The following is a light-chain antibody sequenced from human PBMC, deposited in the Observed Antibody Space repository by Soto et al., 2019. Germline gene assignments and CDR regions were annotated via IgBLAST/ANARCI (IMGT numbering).Light chain of an antibody. CDR2: GAS. CDR1: QSVSSNY. Sequence: ESVLTQSPGTLSFSPGERATLSCRASQSVSSNYLAWYQQKPGQAPRLLIYGASTRASGIPDRFSGSGSGTDYTLTISRLEPEDSEVYYCTPYGSSPMWTFGPGNTVDI. CDR3: TPYGSSPMWT. V-gene: IGKV3-20*01. J-gene: IGKJ1*01.